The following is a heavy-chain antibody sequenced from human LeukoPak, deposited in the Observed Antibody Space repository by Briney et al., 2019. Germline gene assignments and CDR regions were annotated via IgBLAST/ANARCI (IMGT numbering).Heavy chain of an antibody. D-gene: IGHD2-15*01. CDR2: ISGSAGST. J-gene: IGHJ4*02. Sequence: GGSLRLSCAASGFTFSSYAMSWVRQAPGKGLEWVSGISGSAGSTYYADSVKDQFTISRGNSKNTLYLQMNSLRAEDTAVYYCAKAQAYCSGGSCHSSFDYWGQGTLVTVSS. V-gene: IGHV3-23*01. CDR1: GFTFSSYA. CDR3: AKAQAYCSGGSCHSSFDY.